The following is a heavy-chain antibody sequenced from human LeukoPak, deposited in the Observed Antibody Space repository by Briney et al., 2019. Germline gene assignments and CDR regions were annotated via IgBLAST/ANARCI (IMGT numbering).Heavy chain of an antibody. J-gene: IGHJ4*02. CDR1: GYTFTSYA. CDR2: INAGNGNT. V-gene: IGHV1-3*01. D-gene: IGHD3-10*01. Sequence: ASVKVSCKASGYTFTSYAMHWVRQAPGQRLEWMGWINAGNGNTKYSQKFQGRVTITRDTSASTAYMKLSSLRSEDTAVYYCARELYYGSFWDYWGQGTLVTVSS. CDR3: ARELYYGSFWDY.